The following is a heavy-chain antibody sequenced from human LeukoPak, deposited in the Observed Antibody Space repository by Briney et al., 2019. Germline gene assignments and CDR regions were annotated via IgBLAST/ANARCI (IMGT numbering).Heavy chain of an antibody. CDR3: ARDRAYYTVTGWFDP. CDR2: ISSSGSTI. Sequence: GGSLRLSCAASGFTFSDYYMSWIRQAPGKGLEWVSYISSSGSTIYYADSVKGRFTISRDNAKNSLYLQMNSLRAGDTAVYYCARDRAYYTVTGWFDPWGQGTLVTVSS. V-gene: IGHV3-11*04. D-gene: IGHD3-10*01. CDR1: GFTFSDYY. J-gene: IGHJ5*02.